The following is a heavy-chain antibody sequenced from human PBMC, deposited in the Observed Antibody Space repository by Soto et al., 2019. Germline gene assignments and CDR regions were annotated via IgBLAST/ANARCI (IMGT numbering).Heavy chain of an antibody. J-gene: IGHJ6*02. V-gene: IGHV2-5*02. CDR2: IYWDDDK. Sequence: QITLKESGPTLMKPTQTLTLTCTLSGFSLSTRGVGVGWIRQTPEKALEWLALIYWDDDKRYSPSLKSRLTITKDTSKNQVVLTMTNIDPVDTATYYCARYFYESSDYSPWDYGMDVWGQGTTVTVSS. CDR1: GFSLSTRGVG. D-gene: IGHD3-22*01. CDR3: ARYFYESSDYSPWDYGMDV.